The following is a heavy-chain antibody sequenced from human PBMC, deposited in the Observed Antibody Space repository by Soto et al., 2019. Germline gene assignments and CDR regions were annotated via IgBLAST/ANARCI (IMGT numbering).Heavy chain of an antibody. D-gene: IGHD3-16*02. CDR2: INHSGST. CDR1: GGSISSSSYY. J-gene: IGHJ6*02. Sequence: ETLSLTCTVSGGSISSSSYYWGWIRQPPGKGLEWIGEINHSGSTNYNPSLKSRVTISVDTSKNQFSLKLSSVTAADTAVYYCARVGMITFGGVIATYGMDVWGQGTTVTVSS. V-gene: IGHV4-39*07. CDR3: ARVGMITFGGVIATYGMDV.